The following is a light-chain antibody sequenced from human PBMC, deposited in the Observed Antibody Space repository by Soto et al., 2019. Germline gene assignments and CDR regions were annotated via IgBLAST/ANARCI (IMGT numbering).Light chain of an antibody. Sequence: QSALTQPASVSGSPGQSITISCTGTSSDVGGYNYVSWYQQRPGKAPKLMIYDVSYRPSGVSNRFSGSKSGNTASLTISGLQAEDVADYYCSSYTSSSTVVFGGGSQLTV. CDR1: SSDVGGYNY. CDR3: SSYTSSSTVV. CDR2: DVS. J-gene: IGLJ2*01. V-gene: IGLV2-14*03.